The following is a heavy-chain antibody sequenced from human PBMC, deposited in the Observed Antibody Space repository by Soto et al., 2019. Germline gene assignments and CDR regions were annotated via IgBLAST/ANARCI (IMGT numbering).Heavy chain of an antibody. CDR2: ISSSSSYI. J-gene: IGHJ3*02. CDR1: GFTFSSYS. V-gene: IGHV3-21*01. Sequence: GGSLRLSCAASGFTFSSYSMNWVRQAPGKGLEWVSSISSSSSYIYYADSVKGRFTISRDNAKNSLYLQMNSLRAEDTAVYYCARDWAFNYYDSIGQGGAFDIWGQGTMVTVSS. CDR3: ARDWAFNYYDSIGQGGAFDI. D-gene: IGHD3-22*01.